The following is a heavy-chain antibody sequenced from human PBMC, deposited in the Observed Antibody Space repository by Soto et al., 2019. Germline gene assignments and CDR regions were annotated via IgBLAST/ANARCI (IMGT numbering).Heavy chain of an antibody. CDR2: IYYSGST. Sequence: LETLSLTCTVSGGSISSYYWSWIRQPPGKGLEWIGYIYYSGSTNYNPSLKSRVTISVDTSKNQFSLKLSSVTAADTAVYYCARVTWIQSYYYYYGMDVWGQGTTVTVS. CDR3: ARVTWIQSYYYYYGMDV. CDR1: GGSISSYY. J-gene: IGHJ6*02. V-gene: IGHV4-59*01. D-gene: IGHD5-18*01.